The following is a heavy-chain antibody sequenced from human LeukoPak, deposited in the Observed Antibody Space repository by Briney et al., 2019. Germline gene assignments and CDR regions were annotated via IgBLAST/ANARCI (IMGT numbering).Heavy chain of an antibody. CDR3: ARDQRGYSGHAMSGAFDI. J-gene: IGHJ3*02. D-gene: IGHD5-12*01. CDR2: IYYSGST. V-gene: IGHV4-39*02. Sequence: SETLSLTCTVSGGSISSSSHYWGWIRQPPGKGLEWIGSIYYSGSTYYNPSLKSRVTISVDTSKNQFSLKLSSVTAADTAVYYCARDQRGYSGHAMSGAFDIWGQGTMVTVSS. CDR1: GGSISSSSHY.